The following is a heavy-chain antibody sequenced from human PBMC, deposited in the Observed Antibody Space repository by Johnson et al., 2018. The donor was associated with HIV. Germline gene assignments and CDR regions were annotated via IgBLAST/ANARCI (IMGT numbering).Heavy chain of an antibody. D-gene: IGHD1-26*01. CDR1: GFTFDDYG. J-gene: IGHJ3*02. CDR2: INLNGGST. Sequence: VQLVESGGGLVQPGGSLRLSCAASGFTFDDYGMSWVRQAPGKGLEWVSGINLNGGSTCYADSVKGRFTISRDNAKNSLYLQINSLRGEDTAVYYCARDGFYSGSYDMFDIWGQGTMVTVSS. CDR3: ARDGFYSGSYDMFDI. V-gene: IGHV3-20*04.